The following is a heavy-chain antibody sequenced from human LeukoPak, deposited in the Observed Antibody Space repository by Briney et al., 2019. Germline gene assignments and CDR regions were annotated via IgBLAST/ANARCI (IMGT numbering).Heavy chain of an antibody. V-gene: IGHV1-2*02. Sequence: GASVKVSCRASGYTFTGYYIHWVRQAPGQGLEWMGWIGSNSGGTRYTQKFQDRVTMTRDTSISTAYMELNSLRSDDTAVYYCARRPGRGSSLPYGMPLWGQGTTVFVSS. J-gene: IGHJ6*02. CDR2: IGSNSGGT. CDR3: ARRPGRGSSLPYGMPL. CDR1: GYTFTGYY. D-gene: IGHD2-2*01.